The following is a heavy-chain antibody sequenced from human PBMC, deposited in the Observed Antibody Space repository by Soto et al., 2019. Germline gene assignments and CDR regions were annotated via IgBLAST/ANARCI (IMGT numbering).Heavy chain of an antibody. J-gene: IGHJ4*02. CDR2: IYHSGST. CDR3: VRPLNSGSHSGPFDD. D-gene: IGHD1-26*01. CDR1: GGSISSGGYS. Sequence: SETLSLTCAVSGGSISSGGYSWSWIRQPPGKGLEWIGYIYHSGSTYYNPSLKSRVTISVDTSKNQFSLKLSSVTAADTAVYYCVRPLNSGSHSGPFDDWGQGTLVTVSS. V-gene: IGHV4-30-2*01.